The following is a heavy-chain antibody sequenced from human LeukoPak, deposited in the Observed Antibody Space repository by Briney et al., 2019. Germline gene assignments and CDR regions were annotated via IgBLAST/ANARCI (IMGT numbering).Heavy chain of an antibody. V-gene: IGHV4-39*07. CDR3: ARDRSSYAKGHYDY. D-gene: IGHD6-6*01. CDR2: IYSSGSA. CDR1: GDSLRSTTYY. Sequence: SETLSLTCTVSGDSLRSTTYYWGWIRQPPGKGLEWIGSIYSSGSASYNPSLKSRVSIVLDTSKNQFSLKVTSVTAVDTAVYYCARDRSSYAKGHYDYWGQGTLVTVSS. J-gene: IGHJ4*01.